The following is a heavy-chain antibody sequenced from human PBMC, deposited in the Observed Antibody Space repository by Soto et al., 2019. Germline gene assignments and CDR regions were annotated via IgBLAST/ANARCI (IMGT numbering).Heavy chain of an antibody. CDR1: GFTFSSYG. J-gene: IGHJ4*02. D-gene: IGHD3-22*01. Sequence: VGSLRLSCAASGFTFSSYGMHWVRQAPGKGLEWVAVIWYDGSNKYYADSVKGRFTISRDNSKNTLYLQMNSLRAEDTAVYYCARDDSSGYADYWGQGTLVTVSS. CDR3: ARDDSSGYADY. V-gene: IGHV3-33*01. CDR2: IWYDGSNK.